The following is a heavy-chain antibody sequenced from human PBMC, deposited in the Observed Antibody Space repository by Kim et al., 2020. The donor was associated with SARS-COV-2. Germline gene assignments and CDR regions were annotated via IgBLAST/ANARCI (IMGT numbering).Heavy chain of an antibody. D-gene: IGHD5-18*01. CDR2: ISGSGGST. J-gene: IGHJ4*02. CDR1: GFTFSSYA. CDR3: AKDLTPVGRYSYGWLAPGY. Sequence: GGSLRLSCAASGFTFSSYAMSWVRQAPGKGLEWVSAISGSGGSTYYADSVKGRFTISRDNSKNTLYLQMNSLRAEDTAVYYCAKDLTPVGRYSYGWLAPGYWGQGTLVTVSS. V-gene: IGHV3-23*01.